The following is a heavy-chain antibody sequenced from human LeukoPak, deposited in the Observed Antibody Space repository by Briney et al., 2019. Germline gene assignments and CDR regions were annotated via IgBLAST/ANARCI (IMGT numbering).Heavy chain of an antibody. V-gene: IGHV1-69*05. Sequence: SVKVSRKASGGTFISYAISWVRQAPGQGLEWMGRIIPIFGTANYAQKFQGRVTITTDESTSTAYMELSSLRSEDTAVYYCARDISLGYSSGWYWGSFDYWGQGTLVTVSS. CDR2: IIPIFGTA. D-gene: IGHD6-19*01. CDR3: ARDISLGYSSGWYWGSFDY. J-gene: IGHJ4*02. CDR1: GGTFISYA.